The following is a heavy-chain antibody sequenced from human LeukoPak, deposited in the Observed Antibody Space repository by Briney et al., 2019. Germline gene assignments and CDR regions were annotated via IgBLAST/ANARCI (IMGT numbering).Heavy chain of an antibody. CDR2: INYNGESI. CDR1: GFTFSSYE. V-gene: IGHV3-48*03. D-gene: IGHD6-13*01. CDR3: ARIGAGSSRDY. Sequence: GGSLRLSCAASGFTFSSYEMNWVRQAPGKGLEWLSYINYNGESIYYADSVKGRFTVSRDNARGSLSLQMNSLRGEDTAVYYCARIGAGSSRDYWGQGTLVTVSS. J-gene: IGHJ4*02.